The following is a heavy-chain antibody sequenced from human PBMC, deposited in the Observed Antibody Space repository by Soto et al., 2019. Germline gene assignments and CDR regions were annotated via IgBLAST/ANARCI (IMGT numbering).Heavy chain of an antibody. CDR1: GFTFTTYW. V-gene: IGHV3-74*01. Sequence: EVQLVESGGHLVQPGGSLRLSCAASGFTFTTYWMHWVRQAPGKGLVWVSRIESDGSSTNYADSVKGRFTISRDNAKNTLYLQMNSLGAEDTAVYYWARGGLRAYYMDVWGKGTTVTFSS. J-gene: IGHJ6*03. CDR2: IESDGSST. CDR3: ARGGLRAYYMDV. D-gene: IGHD3-16*01.